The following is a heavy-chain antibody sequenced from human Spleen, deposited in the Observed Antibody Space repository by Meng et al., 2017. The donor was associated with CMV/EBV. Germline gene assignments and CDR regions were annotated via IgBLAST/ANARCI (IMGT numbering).Heavy chain of an antibody. D-gene: IGHD3-9*01. J-gene: IGHJ4*02. V-gene: IGHV1-8*01. CDR2: MNPNSGNT. Sequence: TFTSYKINWVRQATGQGLEWMGWMNPNSGNTGYAQKFQGRVTMTRNTSISTAYMELSSLRSEDTAVYYCARANGYDILTGYSPRGDYWGQGTLVTVSS. CDR1: TFTSYK. CDR3: ARANGYDILTGYSPRGDY.